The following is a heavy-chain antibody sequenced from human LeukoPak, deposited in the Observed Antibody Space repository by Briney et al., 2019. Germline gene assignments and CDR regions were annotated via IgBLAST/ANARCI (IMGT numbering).Heavy chain of an antibody. CDR2: IIPILGIA. CDR1: GGTFSSYA. CDR3: ARDPVVGAARPYYYYYGMDV. D-gene: IGHD1-26*01. V-gene: IGHV1-69*04. Sequence: PVKVSCKASGGTFSSYAISWVRQAPGQGLEWMGGIIPILGIANYAQKFQGRVTITADKSTSTAYMELSSLRSEDTAVYYCARDPVVGAARPYYYYYGMDVWGQGTTVTVSS. J-gene: IGHJ6*02.